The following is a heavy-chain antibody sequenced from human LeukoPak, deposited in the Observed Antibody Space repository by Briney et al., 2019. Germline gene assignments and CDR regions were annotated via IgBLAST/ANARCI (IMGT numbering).Heavy chain of an antibody. Sequence: GGSLRLSCAASGFTFSSYAMSWVRQAPGKGLEWVSAISGSGGSTYYADSVKGRFTISRDNSKNTLYLQMNSLRAEDTAVYYCAKDLVLRYFDWDASYFDYWGQRTLVTVSS. J-gene: IGHJ4*02. CDR2: ISGSGGST. D-gene: IGHD3-9*01. CDR3: AKDLVLRYFDWDASYFDY. CDR1: GFTFSSYA. V-gene: IGHV3-23*01.